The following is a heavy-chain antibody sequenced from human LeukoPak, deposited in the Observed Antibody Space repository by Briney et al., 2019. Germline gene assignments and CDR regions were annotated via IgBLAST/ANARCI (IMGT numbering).Heavy chain of an antibody. CDR2: IYSGGST. Sequence: GESLTLSCAASGFTVSSNYMSWVRQPPGKGLEWVSVIYSGGSTYYTDSVKGRFTISRHNSKNTLYLKMNRLRAADTAVYYCARAWDDYSNYGPLEEYYYYGMDVWGQGTTVTVSS. D-gene: IGHD4-11*01. CDR1: GFTVSSNY. V-gene: IGHV3-53*04. CDR3: ARAWDDYSNYGPLEEYYYYGMDV. J-gene: IGHJ6*02.